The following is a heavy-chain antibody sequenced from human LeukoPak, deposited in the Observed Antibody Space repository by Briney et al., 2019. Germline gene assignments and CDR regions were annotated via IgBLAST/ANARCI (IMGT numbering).Heavy chain of an antibody. CDR2: VSTGSNYI. CDR3: ARTGQRDSSGYFDY. D-gene: IGHD3-22*01. J-gene: IGHJ4*02. Sequence: GSLRLSCTASGFTFSSYSLNWVRQAPGKGLEWVSSVSTGSNYIYYADSVKGRFTISRDNDKNSLYLQMNSLRAEDTAVYYCARTGQRDSSGYFDYWGQGTLVTVSS. V-gene: IGHV3-21*01. CDR1: GFTFSSYS.